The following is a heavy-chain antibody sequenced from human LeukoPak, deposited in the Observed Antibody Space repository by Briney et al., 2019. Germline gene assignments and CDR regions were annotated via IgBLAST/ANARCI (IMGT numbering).Heavy chain of an antibody. V-gene: IGHV1-18*01. CDR1: GYTFTSYG. CDR2: ISAYNGNT. CDR3: GTWGSYGSSGGRMDV. Sequence: ASVKVSCKASGYTFTSYGISWVRQAPGQGLEWMGWISAYNGNTNYAQKLQGRVTMTTDTDTGKAYMELRSLRSGDTAVYYSGTWGSYGSSGGRMDVWGKGTTVTVSS. D-gene: IGHD5-18*01. J-gene: IGHJ6*04.